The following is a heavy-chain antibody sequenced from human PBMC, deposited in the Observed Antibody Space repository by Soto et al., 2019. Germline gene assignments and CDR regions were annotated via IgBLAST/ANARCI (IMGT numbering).Heavy chain of an antibody. CDR3: AREGFDHRPDY. J-gene: IGHJ4*02. CDR1: GDSISSPNW. CDR2: MFASGSS. V-gene: IGHV4-4*02. Sequence: TLSLTCAVSGDSISSPNWWSWYRQTPGKGLELIGEMFASGSSNYNPSLNGRVTISLNTSKNHFSLKLTSLTAADTAIYYCAREGFDHRPDYWGQGIPVTVSS.